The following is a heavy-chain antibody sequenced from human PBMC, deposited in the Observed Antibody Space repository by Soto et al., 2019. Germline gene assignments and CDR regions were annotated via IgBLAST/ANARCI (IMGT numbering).Heavy chain of an antibody. CDR3: ARDLQYCTNGACHTKSSGMDV. Sequence: GASVKVSCKASGYTFTGYYMHWVGQAPGQGLEGMGWINPNSGGTNYAQKFQGRVTMTRDTSISTAYMELSRLRSDDTAVYYCARDLQYCTNGACHTKSSGMDVWGQGTRVTVSS. D-gene: IGHD2-8*01. CDR1: GYTFTGYY. V-gene: IGHV1-2*02. CDR2: INPNSGGT. J-gene: IGHJ6*02.